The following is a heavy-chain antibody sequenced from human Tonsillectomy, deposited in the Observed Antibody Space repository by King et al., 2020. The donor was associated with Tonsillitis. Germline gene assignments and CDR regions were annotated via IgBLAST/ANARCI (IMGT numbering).Heavy chain of an antibody. CDR1: GFTFSSYG. CDR2: ISYDESNK. J-gene: IGHJ4*02. V-gene: IGHV3-30*18. CDR3: AKDGDYGDFSGSDYFDY. Sequence: VQLVESGGGVVQPGRSLRLSCAASGFTFSSYGMHWVRQAPGKGLEWVTLISYDESNKYYADSVKGRFTISRDNSKNTLYLQMNSLRAEDTAVYYCAKDGDYGDFSGSDYFDYWGQGTLVTVSS. D-gene: IGHD4-17*01.